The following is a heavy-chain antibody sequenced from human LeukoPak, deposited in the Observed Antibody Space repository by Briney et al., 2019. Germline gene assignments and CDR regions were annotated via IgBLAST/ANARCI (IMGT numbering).Heavy chain of an antibody. CDR2: TYYRSKWNN. Sequence: SSQTLSLTGAISGDSVSTNSVAWNWIRQSPSRGLEWLGRTYYRSKWNNDYAVSVKSRITINPDTSKNQFSLQLNSVTPDDTALYYCARGRYSGFDLWGQGTMVTVSS. CDR3: ARGRYSGFDL. D-gene: IGHD2-15*01. V-gene: IGHV6-1*01. CDR1: GDSVSTNSVA. J-gene: IGHJ3*01.